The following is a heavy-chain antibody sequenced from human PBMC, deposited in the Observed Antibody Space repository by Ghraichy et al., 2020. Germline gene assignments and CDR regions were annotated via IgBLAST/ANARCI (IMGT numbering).Heavy chain of an antibody. CDR3: ARDETYGAFDY. Sequence: ASVKVSCKASGYTFTTYSIHWVRQAPGQRLEWMGWINADNGNTKYSQKFQGRVTLTRDTSASTAYMELSSLTSEDMAVYYCARDETYGAFDYWGQGALVTVSS. CDR1: GYTFTTYS. D-gene: IGHD3-10*01. V-gene: IGHV1-3*01. CDR2: INADNGNT. J-gene: IGHJ4*02.